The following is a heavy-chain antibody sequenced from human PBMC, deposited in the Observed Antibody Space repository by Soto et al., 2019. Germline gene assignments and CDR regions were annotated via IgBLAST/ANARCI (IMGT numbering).Heavy chain of an antibody. D-gene: IGHD6-13*01. V-gene: IGHV2-5*02. J-gene: IGHJ3*02. CDR2: IYWDDDK. CDR3: AHTLGSSWPMDAFDI. Sequence: QITLKESGPTLVKPTQTLTLTCTFSGFSLSTSGVGVGWIRQPPGKALEWLALIYWDDDKRYSPSLKSRLTITKDPSKNQVVLTMPNMDPVDTATYYCAHTLGSSWPMDAFDIWGQGTMVTVSS. CDR1: GFSLSTSGVG.